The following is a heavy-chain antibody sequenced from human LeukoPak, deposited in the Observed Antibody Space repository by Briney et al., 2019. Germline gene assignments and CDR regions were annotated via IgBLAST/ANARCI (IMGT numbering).Heavy chain of an antibody. CDR1: GGTFSSYA. V-gene: IGHV1-69*13. J-gene: IGHJ4*02. D-gene: IGHD6-13*01. CDR3: ARDPGSSWYLFDY. CDR2: IIPIFGTA. Sequence: SVKVSCKASGGTFSSYAISWVRQAPGQGLEWMGGIIPIFGTANYAQKFQGRVTITADESTSTAYMELSSLRSEDTAVHYCARDPGSSWYLFDYWGQGTLVTVSS.